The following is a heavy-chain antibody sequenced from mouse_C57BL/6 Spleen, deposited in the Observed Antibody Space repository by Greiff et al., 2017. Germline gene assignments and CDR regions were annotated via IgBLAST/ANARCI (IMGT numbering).Heavy chain of an antibody. D-gene: IGHD2-10*02. Sequence: VQLQVSGAELVRPGASVTLSCKASGYTFTDYEMHWVKQTPVHGLEWIGAIDPETGGTAYNQKFKGKAILTADKSSSTAYMELRSLTSEDSAVYYCTRGGYGNYFDYWGQGTTLTVSS. V-gene: IGHV1-15*01. CDR1: GYTFTDYE. CDR3: TRGGYGNYFDY. J-gene: IGHJ2*01. CDR2: IDPETGGT.